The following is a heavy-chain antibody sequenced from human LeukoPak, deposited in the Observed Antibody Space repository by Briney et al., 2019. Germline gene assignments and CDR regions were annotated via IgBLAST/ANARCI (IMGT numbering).Heavy chain of an antibody. Sequence: ASVKVSCKASGYTFTSYAMHWVRQAPGQRLEWMGWINAGNGNKKYSQKFQGRVTITRDTSASTAYMELSSLRSEDTAVYYCVRAAHYYYYGMDVWGQGTTVTVSS. J-gene: IGHJ6*02. CDR2: INAGNGNK. D-gene: IGHD2-15*01. V-gene: IGHV1-3*01. CDR1: GYTFTSYA. CDR3: VRAAHYYYYGMDV.